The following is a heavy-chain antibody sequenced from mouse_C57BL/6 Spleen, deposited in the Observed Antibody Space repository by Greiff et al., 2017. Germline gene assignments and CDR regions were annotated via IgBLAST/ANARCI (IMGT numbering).Heavy chain of an antibody. CDR3: AKYYGSSEYFDV. D-gene: IGHD1-1*01. Sequence: VQLVESGPGLVAPSQSLSITCTVSGFSLTSYAISWVRQPPGKGLEWLGVIWTGGGTNYDSALKSRLSIRKDNSKGQVFLKMNSLRTDDTAKYYCAKYYGSSEYFDVWGTGTTVTVSA. CDR1: GFSLTSYA. J-gene: IGHJ1*03. V-gene: IGHV2-9-1*01. CDR2: IWTGGGT.